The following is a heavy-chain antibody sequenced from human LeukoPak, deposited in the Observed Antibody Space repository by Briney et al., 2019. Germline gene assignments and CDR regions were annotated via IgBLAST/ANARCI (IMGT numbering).Heavy chain of an antibody. V-gene: IGHV3-21*01. CDR2: ISSSSRYI. D-gene: IGHD1-26*01. Sequence: PGGSLRLSCAASGFTFSSYAMNWVRQAPGKGLEWVSSISSSSRYIYYTGSVKGRFTISRDNAKNSLYLQMNSLRAEDTAVYYCARDLSVGSKPDLGFDYWGQGTLVTVSS. J-gene: IGHJ4*02. CDR3: ARDLSVGSKPDLGFDY. CDR1: GFTFSSYA.